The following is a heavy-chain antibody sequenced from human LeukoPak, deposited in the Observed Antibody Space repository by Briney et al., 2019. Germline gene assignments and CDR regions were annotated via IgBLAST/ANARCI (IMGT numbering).Heavy chain of an antibody. D-gene: IGHD1-26*01. CDR2: IIPIFGTA. CDR1: GGTISSYA. CDR3: ARGGSYYALRFDY. Sequence: ASVKVSCKASGGTISSYAISWVRQAPGQGLEWTGGIIPIFGTANYAQKFQGRVTITTDESTSTAYMELSSLRSEDTAVYYCARGGSYYALRFDYWGQGTLVTVSS. V-gene: IGHV1-69*05. J-gene: IGHJ4*02.